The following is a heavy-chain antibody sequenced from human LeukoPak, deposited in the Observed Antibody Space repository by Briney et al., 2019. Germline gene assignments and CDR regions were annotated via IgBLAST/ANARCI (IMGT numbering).Heavy chain of an antibody. CDR2: IYYSGST. Sequence: PSETLSLTCTVSGGSISSGDYYWSWIRQPPGKGLEWIGYIYYSGSTNYNPSLKSRVTISVDTSKNQFSLKLSSVTAADTVVYYCARDREIRYDSSGYYYYYGMDVWGQGTTVTVSS. V-gene: IGHV4-30-4*01. CDR3: ARDREIRYDSSGYYYYYGMDV. CDR1: GGSISSGDYY. D-gene: IGHD3-22*01. J-gene: IGHJ6*02.